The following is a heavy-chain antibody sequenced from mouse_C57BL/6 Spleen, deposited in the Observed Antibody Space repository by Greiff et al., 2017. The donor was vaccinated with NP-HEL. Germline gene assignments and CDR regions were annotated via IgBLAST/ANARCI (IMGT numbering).Heavy chain of an antibody. CDR1: GYAFSSYW. V-gene: IGHV1-80*01. D-gene: IGHD1-1*01. CDR3: ARSNYYGSDYFDY. J-gene: IGHJ2*01. Sequence: QVQLQQSGAELVKPGASVKISCKASGYAFSSYWMNWVKQRPGKGLEWIGQIYPGDGDTNYNGKFKGKATLTADKSSSTAYMQLSSLTSEDSAVYFCARSNYYGSDYFDYWGQGTTLTVSS. CDR2: IYPGDGDT.